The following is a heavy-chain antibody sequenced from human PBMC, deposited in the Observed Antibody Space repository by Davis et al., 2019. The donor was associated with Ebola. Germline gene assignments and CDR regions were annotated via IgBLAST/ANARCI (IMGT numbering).Heavy chain of an antibody. Sequence: PGGSLRLSCKGSGYSFTSYWIGWVRQMPGKGLEWMGIIYPGDSDTRYSPSFQCQVTISTDKSISTAYLQWSSLKASDTAMYYCARRGSTMFNWFDPWGQGTLVTVSS. J-gene: IGHJ5*02. D-gene: IGHD3-10*02. CDR1: GYSFTSYW. CDR2: IYPGDSDT. V-gene: IGHV5-51*01. CDR3: ARRGSTMFNWFDP.